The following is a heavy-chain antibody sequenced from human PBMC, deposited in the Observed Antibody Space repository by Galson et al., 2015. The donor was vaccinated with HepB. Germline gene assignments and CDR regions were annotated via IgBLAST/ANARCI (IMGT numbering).Heavy chain of an antibody. J-gene: IGHJ4*03. CDR3: ARVADVDYGDHSHFDF. Sequence: SLRLSCAASGFTFSDYYMSWIRQAPGKGLEWVSYISHSTLYTNYADSVKGRITISRDNARNSLYLQLNSLRAEDTAVYYCARVADVDYGDHSHFDFWGQGTTVTVSS. CDR2: ISHSTLYT. D-gene: IGHD4-17*01. CDR1: GFTFSDYY. V-gene: IGHV3-11*06.